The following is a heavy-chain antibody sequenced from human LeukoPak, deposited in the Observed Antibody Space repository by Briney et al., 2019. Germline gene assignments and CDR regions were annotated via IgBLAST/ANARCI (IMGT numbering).Heavy chain of an antibody. J-gene: IGHJ4*02. D-gene: IGHD3-22*01. CDR3: AKRGVVIRVILVGFHKEAYYFDS. CDR1: GFTLSNYG. CDR2: IGGSGGGT. Sequence: GGSLRLSCAVSGFTLSNYGMSWVRQAPGKGLEWVAGIGGSGGGTNCADSVKGRFTISRDNPKNTLYLQMNSLRAEDTAVYFCAKRGVVIRVILVGFHKEAYYFDSWGQGALVTVPS. V-gene: IGHV3-23*01.